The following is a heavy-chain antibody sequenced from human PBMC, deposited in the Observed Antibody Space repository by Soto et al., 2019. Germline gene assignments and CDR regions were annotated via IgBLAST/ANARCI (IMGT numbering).Heavy chain of an antibody. CDR2: ISWNSGSI. CDR1: GFTFDDYA. J-gene: IGHJ4*02. D-gene: IGHD3-22*01. CDR3: AKGNYYDSSGYPDY. V-gene: IGHV3-9*01. Sequence: SLRLSCAASGFTFDDYAMHWVRQAPGKGLEWVSGISWNSGSIGYADSVKGRFTISRDNAKNSLYLQMNSLRAEDTALYYCAKGNYYDSSGYPDYWGQGTLVTVSS.